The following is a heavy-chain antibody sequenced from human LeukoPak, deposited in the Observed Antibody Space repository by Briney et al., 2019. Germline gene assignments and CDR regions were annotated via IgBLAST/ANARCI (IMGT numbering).Heavy chain of an antibody. Sequence: GGSLRLSCVASGFTFSTYSMNWVRQAPGKGLEWVSYISSSSNNIHYANSVRGRFTISRDNAKNSVYLQMNSLRAEDTAIYYCARAAGWFDPWGQGTLVTVSS. J-gene: IGHJ5*02. V-gene: IGHV3-48*04. CDR1: GFTFSTYS. CDR2: ISSSSNNI. CDR3: ARAAGWFDP.